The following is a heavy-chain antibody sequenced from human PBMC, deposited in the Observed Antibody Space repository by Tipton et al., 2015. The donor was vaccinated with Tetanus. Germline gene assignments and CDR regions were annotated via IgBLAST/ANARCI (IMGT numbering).Heavy chain of an antibody. CDR2: ICRTGST. CDR3: ARGRNWGTDY. V-gene: IGHV4-30-2*01. CDR1: GGSISTGGYS. Sequence: TLSLTCTVSGGSISTGGYSWRWIRQPPGKGLECIGYICRTGSTNYNPSLKSRVTISIDTSNNQFSLKLNSVTAADTAVYYCARGRNWGTDYWGQGLLVTVSS. D-gene: IGHD7-27*01. J-gene: IGHJ4*02.